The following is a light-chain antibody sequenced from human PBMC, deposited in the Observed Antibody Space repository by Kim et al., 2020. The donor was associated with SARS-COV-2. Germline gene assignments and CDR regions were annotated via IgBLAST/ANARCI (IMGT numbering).Light chain of an antibody. Sequence: GQSVTIACTGTSSEVCGYNYVSWYQPHTGKAPKLMIYDVSKRPSGVPARFSGSKSGNTASLTISGLQAEGEADYYCCSYAGSYTYVFGTGTKVTVL. V-gene: IGLV2-11*03. CDR1: SSEVCGYNY. J-gene: IGLJ1*01. CDR3: CSYAGSYTYV. CDR2: DVS.